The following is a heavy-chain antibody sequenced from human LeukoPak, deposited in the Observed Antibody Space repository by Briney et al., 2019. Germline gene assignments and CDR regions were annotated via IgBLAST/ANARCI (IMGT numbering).Heavy chain of an antibody. V-gene: IGHV3-30-3*01. CDR2: ISYDGSNK. Sequence: GGSLRLSCAASGFTFSSYAMHWVRQAPGKGLEWVAVISYDGSNKYYADSVKGRFTISRDNSKNTLYLQMNSLRAEDTAVYYCAKGHRDNYSPFDYWGQGTLVTVSS. J-gene: IGHJ4*02. CDR1: GFTFSSYA. CDR3: AKGHRDNYSPFDY. D-gene: IGHD5-24*01.